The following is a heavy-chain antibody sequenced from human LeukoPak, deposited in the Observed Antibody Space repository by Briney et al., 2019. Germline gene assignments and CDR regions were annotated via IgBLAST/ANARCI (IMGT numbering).Heavy chain of an antibody. CDR1: GGTFISYA. Sequence: SVKVSCKASGGTFISYAISWVRQAPGQGLEWMGGIIPIFGTANYAQKFQGRVTITADESTSTAYMELSSLRSEDTAVYYCARDPRADTAMAFDYWGQGTLVTVSS. V-gene: IGHV1-69*13. J-gene: IGHJ4*02. D-gene: IGHD5-18*01. CDR3: ARDPRADTAMAFDY. CDR2: IIPIFGTA.